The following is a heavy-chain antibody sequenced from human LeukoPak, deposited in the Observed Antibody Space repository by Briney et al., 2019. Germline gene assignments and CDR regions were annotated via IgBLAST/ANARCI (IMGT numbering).Heavy chain of an antibody. CDR1: GFTFSSYA. J-gene: IGHJ6*02. D-gene: IGHD6-19*01. CDR2: ISGSGGST. CDR3: AKSAGYSSGWYWGGNYYYGMDV. Sequence: GGSLRLSCAASGFTFSSYAMGWVRQAPGKGLEWVSAISGSGGSTYYADSVKGRFTISRDNSRNTLYLQMNSLRAEDTAVYYCAKSAGYSSGWYWGGNYYYGMDVWGQGTTVTVSS. V-gene: IGHV3-23*01.